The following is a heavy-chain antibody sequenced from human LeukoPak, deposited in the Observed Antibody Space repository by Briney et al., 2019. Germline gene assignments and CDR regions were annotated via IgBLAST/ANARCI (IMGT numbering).Heavy chain of an antibody. CDR2: ISSSSSYI. V-gene: IGHV3-21*04. CDR3: ARDYRFLEWRTNWFDP. CDR1: GFTFSSYR. D-gene: IGHD3-3*01. J-gene: IGHJ5*02. Sequence: GGSLRLSCGASGFTFSSYRMNWVRQAPGKGLEWVSSISSSSSYIYYADSVKGRFTISRDNSENSLYLQMSSLRPEDTAVYYCARDYRFLEWRTNWFDPWGQGTLVTVSS.